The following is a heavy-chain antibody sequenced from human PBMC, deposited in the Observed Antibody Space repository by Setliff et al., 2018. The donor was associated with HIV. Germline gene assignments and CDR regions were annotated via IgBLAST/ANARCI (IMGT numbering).Heavy chain of an antibody. V-gene: IGHV4-34*01. Sequence: SETLSLTCTVSGGYMSGYYWTWIRQSPGKGLEWIGEIDHGGSPTYNPSFKSRVSISLDTANKQFSLTLNSLTAADSALYFCAGGFPKYNFRLFDSWGQGTLVTVSS. CDR1: GGYMSGYY. J-gene: IGHJ5*01. D-gene: IGHD1-1*01. CDR2: IDHGGSP. CDR3: AGGFPKYNFRLFDS.